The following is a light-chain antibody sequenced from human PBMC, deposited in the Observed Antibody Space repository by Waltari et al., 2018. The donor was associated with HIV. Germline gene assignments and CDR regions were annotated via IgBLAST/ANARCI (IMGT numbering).Light chain of an antibody. CDR3: VLSYSTTEAV. CDR1: TGTVTSGHY. Sequence: AVVTQEPSLTVSPGGTVTPTCASSTGTVTSGHYPYWFQQKPGQAPRTLLNDTSNKHAGTPARFSGSLLGAKAALTLSGAQPEDEADYYCVLSYSTTEAVFGGGTKLTVL. J-gene: IGLJ3*02. CDR2: DTS. V-gene: IGLV7-46*01.